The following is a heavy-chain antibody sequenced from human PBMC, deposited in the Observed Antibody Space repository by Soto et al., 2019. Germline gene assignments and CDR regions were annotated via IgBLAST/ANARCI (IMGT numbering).Heavy chain of an antibody. CDR3: ARDRRSYSDYFDY. CDR1: GESFSGYY. V-gene: IGHV4-34*01. CDR2: INHSGST. D-gene: IGHD1-26*01. J-gene: IGHJ4*02. Sequence: QVQLQQWGAGLLKPSETLSLTCAVYGESFSGYYWTWIRQPPGKGLEWIGEINHSGSTNYNTSLRSRVTISVDTSKNQVSLKLSSVTAADTAVYYCARDRRSYSDYFDYWGQGTLVTVSS.